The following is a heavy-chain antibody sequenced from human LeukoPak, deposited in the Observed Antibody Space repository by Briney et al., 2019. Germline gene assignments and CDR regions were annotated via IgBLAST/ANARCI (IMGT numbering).Heavy chain of an antibody. J-gene: IGHJ4*02. CDR2: IYHSGST. CDR3: ARVTYSSGSFDY. CDR1: GYPISSGYY. V-gene: IGHV4-38-2*02. D-gene: IGHD6-19*01. Sequence: SETLSLTSTVSGYPISSGYYWGWIRQPPGKGLEWIGSIYHSGSTYYNPSLKSRVTISVDTSKNQFSLKLSSVTAADTAVYYCARVTYSSGSFDYWGQGTLVTVSS.